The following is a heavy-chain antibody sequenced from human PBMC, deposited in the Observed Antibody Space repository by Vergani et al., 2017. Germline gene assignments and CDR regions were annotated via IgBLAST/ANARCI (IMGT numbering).Heavy chain of an antibody. CDR1: GYSISSGSY. J-gene: IGHJ5*02. CDR2: IYSTGST. CDR3: ARHYPNKYSSGYYRGWFDP. D-gene: IGHD3-22*01. Sequence: QVQLQESGPGLVKPSETLSLTCAVSGYSISSGSYWGWIRQHPGKGLEWIGYIYSTGSTHHNPSLRRRINMSVDTSKNQFSLKLSSVTAADTAVYYCARHYPNKYSSGYYRGWFDPWSQGTLVTVSS. V-gene: IGHV4-38-2*01.